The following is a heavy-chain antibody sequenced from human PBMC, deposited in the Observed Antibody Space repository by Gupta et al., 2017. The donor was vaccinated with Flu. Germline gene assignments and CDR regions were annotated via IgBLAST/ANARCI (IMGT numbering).Heavy chain of an antibody. J-gene: IGHJ6*03. V-gene: IGHV3-30*04. Sequence: QVQLVQSGGGVVQPGTSLRLSCAASEFIFSRYAMHWVRQAPGKGLEWVAGISYDVSNEYYADSVKGRFTISRDNSKNTLFLQMNSLRTEDTAMYYCARTTSMDVWGKGTTVTVSS. CDR3: ARTTSMDV. CDR1: EFIFSRYA. D-gene: IGHD1-1*01. CDR2: ISYDVSNE.